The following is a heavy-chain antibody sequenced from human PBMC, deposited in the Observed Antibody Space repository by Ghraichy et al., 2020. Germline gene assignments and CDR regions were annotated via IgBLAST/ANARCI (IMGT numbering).Heavy chain of an antibody. Sequence: GGSLRLSCAASGFTFSSYVMTWVRQAPGKGLEWVSSISGNGGSTYYADSVKGRFTISRDNSENTLSLHMNSLRAEDTAVYYCAKVSTTVLTPVDYWGQRTLVAVCS. J-gene: IGHJ4*02. CDR2: ISGNGGST. D-gene: IGHD4-23*01. CDR1: GFTFSSYV. V-gene: IGHV3-23*01. CDR3: AKVSTTVLTPVDY.